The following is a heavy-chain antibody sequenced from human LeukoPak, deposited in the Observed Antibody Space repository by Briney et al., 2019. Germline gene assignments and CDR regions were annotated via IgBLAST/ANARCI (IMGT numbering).Heavy chain of an antibody. J-gene: IGHJ6*02. CDR3: AKGEGCSSTSCYYYYYGMDV. D-gene: IGHD2-2*01. V-gene: IGHV3-30*18. Sequence: GGSLRLSCAASGFTFSSYGMHWVRQAPGKGLEWVAVISYDGSNKYYADSVKGRFTISRDNSKNTLYLQMNSLRAEDTAVYYCAKGEGCSSTSCYYYYYGMDVWGQGTTVTASS. CDR2: ISYDGSNK. CDR1: GFTFSSYG.